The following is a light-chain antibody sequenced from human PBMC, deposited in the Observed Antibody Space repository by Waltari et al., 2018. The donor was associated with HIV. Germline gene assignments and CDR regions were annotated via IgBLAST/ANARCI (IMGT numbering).Light chain of an antibody. Sequence: QSALTQPASVSGSPGQSIAISCTGTSSDVGVYNYVSWYQPHPGKAPKLMIYDVNEWPSGVSNRFSGSKSGNTASLTISGLQAEDEADYYCSSYTSSNTLVFGGGTKLTVL. CDR1: SSDVGVYNY. V-gene: IGLV2-14*01. J-gene: IGLJ2*01. CDR2: DVN. CDR3: SSYTSSNTLV.